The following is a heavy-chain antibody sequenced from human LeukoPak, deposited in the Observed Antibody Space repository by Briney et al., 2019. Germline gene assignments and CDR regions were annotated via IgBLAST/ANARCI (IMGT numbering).Heavy chain of an antibody. J-gene: IGHJ6*03. CDR3: ARDSVWGSYRYTFSYYYYYMDV. V-gene: IGHV3-30*02. CDR1: AITFSNYG. Sequence: GGSLRLSCAASAITFSNYGMHWVRQAPGKGLEWVTFIRYDGGKIYYADSVKGRFTISRDNAKNSLYLQMSSLRAEDTAVYYCARDSVWGSYRYTFSYYYYYMDVWGKGTTVTVSS. CDR2: IRYDGGKI. D-gene: IGHD3-16*02.